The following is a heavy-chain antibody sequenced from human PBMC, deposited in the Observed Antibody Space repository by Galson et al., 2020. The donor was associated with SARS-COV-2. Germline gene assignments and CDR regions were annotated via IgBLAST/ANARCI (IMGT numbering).Heavy chain of an antibody. CDR3: VGGSDTLIAFDI. V-gene: IGHV5-51*01. CDR2: IYPGDSET. J-gene: IGHJ3*02. D-gene: IGHD3-10*01. CDR1: GYTFTNSW. Sequence: HGESLKISCQGSGYTFTNSWIAWVRQMPGRGLEWMGLIYPGDSETRYSPSFQGQVTISADKSINTAYLQWSSLKSSDTAILYCVGGSDTLIAFDIWGQGTMVTVSS.